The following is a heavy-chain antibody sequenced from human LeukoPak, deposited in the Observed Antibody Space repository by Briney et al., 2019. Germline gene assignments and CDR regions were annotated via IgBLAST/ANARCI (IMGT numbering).Heavy chain of an antibody. CDR1: GFTFSDYW. CDR3: VRPTTVGSLFDY. Sequence: PGGSLRLSCAASGFTFSDYWMSWVRQAPGKGLEWVANVKQDGSEKFYVDSVKGRFTISRDNAKNSLYLQMNSLRVEDTAVYYCVRPTTVGSLFDYWGQGTLVTVSS. CDR2: VKQDGSEK. V-gene: IGHV3-7*01. J-gene: IGHJ4*02. D-gene: IGHD4-17*01.